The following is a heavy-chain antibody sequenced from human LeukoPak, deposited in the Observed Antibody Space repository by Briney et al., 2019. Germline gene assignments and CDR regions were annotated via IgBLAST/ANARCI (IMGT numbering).Heavy chain of an antibody. CDR2: IYHSGST. J-gene: IGHJ4*02. Sequence: SQTLSLTCTVSGGSISSGGYYWSWIRQPPGKGLEWIGYIYHSGSTYYNPSLKSRVTISIDTSKNQFSLRLSSVTAADTAVYYCARIGIVVVTPYFEYWGQGTLVTVSS. CDR1: GGSISSGGYY. D-gene: IGHD2-21*02. CDR3: ARIGIVVVTPYFEY. V-gene: IGHV4-30-2*02.